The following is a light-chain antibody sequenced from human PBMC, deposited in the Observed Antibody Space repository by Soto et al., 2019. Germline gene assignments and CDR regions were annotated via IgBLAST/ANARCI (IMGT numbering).Light chain of an antibody. V-gene: IGKV2-28*01. J-gene: IGKJ1*01. Sequence: EIVMTQSPPSLSVTPGEPASISCRSSQSLLHSNGFQYLDWYLQKPGQSPQLLIYLCFNRASGVPDRFSGSGSGTDFTLKISRVEAEDVGIYFCRQPLEAPWTFGQGNKVEIK. CDR1: QSLLHSNGFQY. CDR3: RQPLEAPWT. CDR2: LCF.